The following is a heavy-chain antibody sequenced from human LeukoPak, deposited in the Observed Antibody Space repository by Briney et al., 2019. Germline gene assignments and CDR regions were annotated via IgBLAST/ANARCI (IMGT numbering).Heavy chain of an antibody. J-gene: IGHJ4*02. CDR3: ATGIVATMGRTFDY. CDR1: GYTLTELS. V-gene: IGHV1-24*01. CDR2: FDPEDGET. D-gene: IGHD5-12*01. Sequence: ASVKVSCKVSGYTLTELSMHWVRQAPGKGLEWMGGFDPEDGETIYAQKFQGRVTMTEDTSTDTAYMELSSLRSEDTAVYYCATGIVATMGRTFDYWGQGTLVTVSS.